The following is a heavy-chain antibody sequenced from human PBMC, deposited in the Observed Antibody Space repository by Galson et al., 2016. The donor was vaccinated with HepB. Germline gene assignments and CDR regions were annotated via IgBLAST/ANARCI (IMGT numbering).Heavy chain of an antibody. J-gene: IGHJ6*02. CDR2: ISGRGGGT. D-gene: IGHD4-17*01. CDR1: GFTFSSFA. CDR3: AIQSPYCDYYLPDYYYGMDV. V-gene: IGHV3-23*01. Sequence: SLRLSCAASGFTFSSFAMSWVRQAPGKGLEWVSAISGRGGGTYYADSVKGRFTISRDNSKHRLYLPMNSLRAEDTAVYYCAIQSPYCDYYLPDYYYGMDVWGQGTTVTVSS.